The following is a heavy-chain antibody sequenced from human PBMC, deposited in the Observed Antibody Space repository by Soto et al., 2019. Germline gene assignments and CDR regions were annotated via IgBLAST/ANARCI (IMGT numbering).Heavy chain of an antibody. J-gene: IGHJ4*02. CDR2: MNPNTGNP. D-gene: IGHD1-1*01. CDR1: GYTFTSYD. V-gene: IGHV1-8*01. Sequence: ASVKVSCKASGYTFTSYDIYWVRQATGQGLEWMGWMNPNTGNPGYAQKFQGRVTMTSDTSISTAHMELSSLRSDDTAVYYCARRAETNGWNGFGADKYYFDFWGQGTLVTVSS. CDR3: ARRAETNGWNGFGADKYYFDF.